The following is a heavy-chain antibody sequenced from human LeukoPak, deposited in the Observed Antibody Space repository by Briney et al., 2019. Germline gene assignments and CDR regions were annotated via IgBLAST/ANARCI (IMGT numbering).Heavy chain of an antibody. CDR3: ARNLKVQGGFDY. CDR2: ISGSDAGT. J-gene: IGHJ4*02. CDR1: GFTFNNYA. V-gene: IGHV3-23*01. D-gene: IGHD3-16*01. Sequence: GGSLRLSCAASGFTFNNYAMSWVRQAPGKGLEWVSAISGSDAGTFYADSVKGRFTISRDNSKNTLYLQMNSLRVDDTAVYYCARNLKVQGGFDYWGQGTLVTVSS.